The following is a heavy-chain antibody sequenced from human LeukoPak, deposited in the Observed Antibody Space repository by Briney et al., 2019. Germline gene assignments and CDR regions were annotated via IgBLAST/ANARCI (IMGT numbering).Heavy chain of an antibody. CDR2: INHSGST. CDR3: ARPTQVAGTYYFDY. CDR1: GGSFSGYY. J-gene: IGHJ4*02. V-gene: IGHV4-34*01. Sequence: SETLSLTCAVYGGSFSGYYWSWIRQPPGKGLEWIGEINHSGSTNYNPSLKSRVTILVDTSKNQFSLKLSSVTAADTAVYYCARPTQVAGTYYFDYWGRGTLVTVSS. D-gene: IGHD6-19*01.